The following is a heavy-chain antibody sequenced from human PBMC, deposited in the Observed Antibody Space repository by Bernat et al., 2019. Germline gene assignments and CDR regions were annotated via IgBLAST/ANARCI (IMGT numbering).Heavy chain of an antibody. CDR3: ARGSRYYDFWSGYPKDYGMDV. J-gene: IGHJ6*02. Sequence: QVQLVQSGAEVKKPGSSVKVSCKASGGTFSSYAISWVRQAPGQGLEWMGRIIPILGIANYAQKFQGRVTITADKSTTAAYMELSSLRSEDTAVYYCARGSRYYDFWSGYPKDYGMDVWGQGTTVTVSS. V-gene: IGHV1-69*04. CDR1: GGTFSSYA. D-gene: IGHD3-3*01. CDR2: IIPILGIA.